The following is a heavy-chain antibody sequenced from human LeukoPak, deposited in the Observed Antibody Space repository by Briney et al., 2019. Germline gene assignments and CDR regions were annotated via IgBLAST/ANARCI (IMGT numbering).Heavy chain of an antibody. Sequence: ASVKVSCKASGYTFTNYAISWVRQAPGQGLEWMGWISTYNGNTNYAQKFQGRVTMTTDTSTSTAYMELRSLRSEDTAVYYCATAACSGGSCYRYYYYYMDVWGKGTTVTVSS. CDR3: ATAACSGGSCYRYYYYYMDV. D-gene: IGHD2-15*01. CDR1: GYTFTNYA. CDR2: ISTYNGNT. V-gene: IGHV1-18*01. J-gene: IGHJ6*03.